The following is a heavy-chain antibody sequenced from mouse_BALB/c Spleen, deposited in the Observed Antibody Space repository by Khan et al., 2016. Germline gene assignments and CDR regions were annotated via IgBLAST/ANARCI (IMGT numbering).Heavy chain of an antibody. J-gene: IGHJ4*01. CDR3: ARRDDGRGDMDY. Sequence: QVQLQQSGPGLVAPSQSLSITCTVSGFSLTSYGVYWVRQPPGKGLEWLVVIWSDGSTTYNSALKSRLSISKDNSKSQVFLKINRLQNDTTAMYYCARRDDGRGDMDYWGQGTSVTVSS. V-gene: IGHV2-6*02. CDR2: IWSDGST. D-gene: IGHD2-3*01. CDR1: GFSLTSYG.